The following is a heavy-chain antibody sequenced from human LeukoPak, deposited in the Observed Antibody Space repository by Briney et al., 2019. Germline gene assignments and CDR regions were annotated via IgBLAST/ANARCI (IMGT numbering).Heavy chain of an antibody. D-gene: IGHD6-19*01. J-gene: IGHJ6*02. Sequence: PGGSLRLSCAASGFTFSSKTMNWVRQAPGKGLEWVSYISSDGGTIYYADSVRGRFTISRDNAKNSLYLQMNSLRDEDTAVYYCSRDSDMTRGWYAGRIDDYYGMYVWGQGTTVTVSS. CDR3: SRDSDMTRGWYAGRIDDYYGMYV. V-gene: IGHV3-48*02. CDR1: GFTFSSKT. CDR2: ISSDGGTI.